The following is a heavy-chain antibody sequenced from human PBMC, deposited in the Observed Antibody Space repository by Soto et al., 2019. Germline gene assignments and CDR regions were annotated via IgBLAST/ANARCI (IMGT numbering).Heavy chain of an antibody. CDR3: ARAAAAGTVDYYYYYGMDV. Sequence: GESLKISCKGSGYSFTSYWISWVRQMPGKGLEWMGRIDPSDSYTNYSPSFQGHVTISAVKSISTAYLQWRSLKASDTAMYYCARAAAAGTVDYYYYYGMDVWGQVTTVTVSS. CDR1: GYSFTSYW. J-gene: IGHJ6*02. D-gene: IGHD6-13*01. CDR2: IDPSDSYT. V-gene: IGHV5-10-1*01.